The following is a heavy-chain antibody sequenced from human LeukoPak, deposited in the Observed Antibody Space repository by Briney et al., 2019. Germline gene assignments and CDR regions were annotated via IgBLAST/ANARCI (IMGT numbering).Heavy chain of an antibody. J-gene: IGHJ4*02. V-gene: IGHV3-48*03. Sequence: GGSLRLSCAASGFTFSSYEMNWVRQAPGKGLEWVSYISSSGSNIYYADSVKGRFTISRDNAKNSLYLQMNSLRADDTAVYYCARDGADSSGYYYKSLLFDYWGQGTLVTVSS. CDR2: ISSSGSNI. CDR3: ARDGADSSGYYYKSLLFDY. D-gene: IGHD3-22*01. CDR1: GFTFSSYE.